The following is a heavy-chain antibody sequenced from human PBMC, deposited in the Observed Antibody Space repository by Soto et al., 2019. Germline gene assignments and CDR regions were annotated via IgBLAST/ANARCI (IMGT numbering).Heavy chain of an antibody. J-gene: IGHJ6*02. CDR1: GVSLTSHY. V-gene: IGHV4-59*11. D-gene: IGHD3-22*01. CDR3: ARLRDRSGTASIYNGMDV. CDR2: IYYSGST. Sequence: SETLSLTCRVSGVSLTSHYWTWIRQSPGKGLEWIGYIYYSGSTNYSPSLKSRLTMSIDTPSNQFSLNLSSVTAADTAIYYCARLRDRSGTASIYNGMDVWGPGTMVTVS.